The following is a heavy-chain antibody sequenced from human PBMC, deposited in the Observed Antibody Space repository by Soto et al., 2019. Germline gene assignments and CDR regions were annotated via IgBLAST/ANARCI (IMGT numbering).Heavy chain of an antibody. J-gene: IGHJ4*02. Sequence: EVQLVESGGGLVRPGGSLRLSCAASGFTFSSYWMHWVRQAPGKGLVWVSRINSDGSSTSYADSVKGRFTISRDNAKNKLYLQMNSLRAEYTAVYYCVRTSLVVAAATREDYWGQGTLVTVSS. CDR3: VRTSLVVAAATREDY. V-gene: IGHV3-74*01. D-gene: IGHD2-15*01. CDR1: GFTFSSYW. CDR2: INSDGSST.